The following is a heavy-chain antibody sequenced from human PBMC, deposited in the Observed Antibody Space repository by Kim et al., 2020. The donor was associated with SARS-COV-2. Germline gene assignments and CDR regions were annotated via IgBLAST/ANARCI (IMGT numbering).Heavy chain of an antibody. V-gene: IGHV6-1*01. Sequence: KGYAVSVKSRIIINPDTSKNQVSRQLNSVTPEDTAVYYCARGKAATGSDYWGQGTLVTVSS. D-gene: IGHD2-15*01. CDR3: ARGKAATGSDY. J-gene: IGHJ4*02. CDR2: K.